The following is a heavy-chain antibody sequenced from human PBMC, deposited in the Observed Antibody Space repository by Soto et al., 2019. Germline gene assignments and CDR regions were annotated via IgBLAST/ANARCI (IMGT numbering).Heavy chain of an antibody. Sequence: GGSLRLSCAASGFTFSSNWMNWVRQAPGKGLEWVVNIKDDGSVKNYADSVKGRFTISRDNAKNSLYLQMNSLRAEDTAVYYCARIGTSSGWSSDYWGQGTLVTVSS. CDR1: GFTFSSNW. D-gene: IGHD6-19*01. V-gene: IGHV3-7*01. CDR2: IKDDGSVK. J-gene: IGHJ4*02. CDR3: ARIGTSSGWSSDY.